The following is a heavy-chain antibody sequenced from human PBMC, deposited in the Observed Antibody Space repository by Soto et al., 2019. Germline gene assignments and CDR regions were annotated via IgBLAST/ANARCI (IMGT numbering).Heavy chain of an antibody. CDR1: GFTFSSYG. D-gene: IGHD4-17*01. Sequence: GGSLRLSCAASGFTFSSYGMHWVRQAPGKGLEWVAVISYDGSKKDYADSVKGRFTISRDNSKNTLYLQMNSLRAEDTAIYYCAKDRGALRWYEEHYYFDYWGQGTLVTVSS. V-gene: IGHV3-30*18. J-gene: IGHJ4*02. CDR3: AKDRGALRWYEEHYYFDY. CDR2: ISYDGSKK.